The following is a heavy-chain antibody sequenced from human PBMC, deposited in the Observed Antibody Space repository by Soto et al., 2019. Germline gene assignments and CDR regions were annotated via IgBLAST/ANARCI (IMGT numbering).Heavy chain of an antibody. CDR1: GGSISSSSYY. Sequence: SETLSLTCTVSGGSISSSSYYWGWIRQPPGKGLEWIGSIYYSGSTYYNPSLKSRVTISVDTSKNQFSLKLSSVTAADTAGYYCAISGITLGGAPPPARIWGQGTLVTVSP. V-gene: IGHV4-39*01. CDR3: AISGITLGGAPPPARI. J-gene: IGHJ4*02. D-gene: IGHD3-16*01. CDR2: IYYSGST.